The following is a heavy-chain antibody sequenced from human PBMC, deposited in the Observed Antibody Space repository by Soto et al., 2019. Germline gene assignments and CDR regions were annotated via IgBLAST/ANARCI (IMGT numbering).Heavy chain of an antibody. CDR3: ARVWEQWLATMGYWYFDL. CDR1: GFTFSDYY. Sequence: QVQLVESGGGLVKPGGSLRLSCAASGFTFSDYYMSWIRQAPGKGLEWVSYISSSSSYTNYADSVKGRFIISRDNAKNSLYLQMNSLRAEDTAVYYCARVWEQWLATMGYWYFDLWGRGTLVTVSS. V-gene: IGHV3-11*06. CDR2: ISSSSSYT. D-gene: IGHD6-19*01. J-gene: IGHJ2*01.